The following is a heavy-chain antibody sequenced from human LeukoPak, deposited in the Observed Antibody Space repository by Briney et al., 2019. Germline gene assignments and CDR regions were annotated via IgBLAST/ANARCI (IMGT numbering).Heavy chain of an antibody. Sequence: ASVNLSCKASGYTFTNYYIHWVRQAPGQGLEWMGIINPSGGRTTYAQTFKGRITMTRDTSTSTVYMELSSLRSEDTAVFYCARDQEATRASAIDYWGQGTLVIVSS. CDR3: ARDQEATRASAIDY. CDR1: GYTFTNYY. D-gene: IGHD5-24*01. CDR2: INPSGGRT. J-gene: IGHJ4*02. V-gene: IGHV1-46*01.